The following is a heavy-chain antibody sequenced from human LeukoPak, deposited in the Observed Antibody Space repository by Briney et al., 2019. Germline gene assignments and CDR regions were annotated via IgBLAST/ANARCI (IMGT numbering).Heavy chain of an antibody. CDR3: AIDFTGEQDY. V-gene: IGHV3-74*01. Sequence: PGGSLRLSCAASGITFGRYWIHWVRHAPGKGLVWVARINTDGSTTNYADSVKGRFTISRDNAKNTLYLQMNNLRAEDTAVYYCAIDFTGEQDYWGQGTLVTVSS. CDR1: GITFGRYW. CDR2: INTDGSTT. D-gene: IGHD1/OR15-1a*01. J-gene: IGHJ4*02.